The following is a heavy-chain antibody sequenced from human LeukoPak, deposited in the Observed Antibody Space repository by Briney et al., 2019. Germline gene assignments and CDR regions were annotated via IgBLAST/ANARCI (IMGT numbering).Heavy chain of an antibody. Sequence: PSETLSLTCTVSGGSISSYYWIWLRQPPGKGLEWIGYIYYSGSTNYNPSLKSRVTISVDTSKNQFSLKLSSVTAADTAVYYCARRARYCSSTSCYLQGFDPWGQGTLVTVSS. D-gene: IGHD2-2*01. J-gene: IGHJ5*02. V-gene: IGHV4-59*01. CDR1: GGSISSYY. CDR3: ARRARYCSSTSCYLQGFDP. CDR2: IYYSGST.